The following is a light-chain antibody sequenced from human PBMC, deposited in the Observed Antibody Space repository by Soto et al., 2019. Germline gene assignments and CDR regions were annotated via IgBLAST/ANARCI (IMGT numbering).Light chain of an antibody. Sequence: AIQLTQSPSSLSASVGDRFTISCRASQGIGNDLAWYQQKPGKAPRLLIFAASNLQSGVPSRFSGSGSGTDFTLTISCLQSEDFATYYCQQYYSYPRYTFGQGTKVDIK. CDR1: QGIGND. CDR3: QQYYSYPRYT. V-gene: IGKV1-6*01. CDR2: AAS. J-gene: IGKJ2*01.